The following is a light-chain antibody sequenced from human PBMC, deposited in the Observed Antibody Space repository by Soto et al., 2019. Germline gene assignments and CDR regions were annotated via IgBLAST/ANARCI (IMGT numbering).Light chain of an antibody. V-gene: IGKV1-39*01. Sequence: DIRMTQSPSSLSASVGDRVTLTCRASQNINSYLTWYQHKPGRAPKVLVYGATNLSSGVPSRFSGSGSGTEFTFTISSLQPEDFATYYCQQSHNAPLTFGGGTRVE. J-gene: IGKJ4*01. CDR1: QNINSY. CDR3: QQSHNAPLT. CDR2: GAT.